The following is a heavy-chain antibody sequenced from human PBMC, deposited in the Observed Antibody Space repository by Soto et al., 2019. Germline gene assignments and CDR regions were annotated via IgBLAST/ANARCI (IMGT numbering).Heavy chain of an antibody. CDR1: GFTFSSYA. D-gene: IGHD3-22*01. CDR2: ISSSGGST. Sequence: PGGSLRLSCAASGFTFSSYAMSWVRQAPGKGLEWVSAISSSGGSTYYADSVKGRFTISRDNSKNTLYLQMNSLRAEDTAVYYCARAGRHYYDSSGYNYCGQGTLVTVSS. J-gene: IGHJ4*02. V-gene: IGHV3-23*01. CDR3: ARAGRHYYDSSGYNY.